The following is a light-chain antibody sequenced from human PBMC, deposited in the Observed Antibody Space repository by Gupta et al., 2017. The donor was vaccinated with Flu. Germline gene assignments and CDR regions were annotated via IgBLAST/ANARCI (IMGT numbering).Light chain of an antibody. J-gene: IGLJ3*02. CDR2: ETS. V-gene: IGLV7-46*01. Sequence: QAVVTQEPSLTVSPGGTVSLTGGPSTGAVTSGHDPYWFQQTPGTAPRILMYETSNKHSWKPARFSGSLLGATAALSLSGAQAEDEAEYYCSTFYCSARWVFGGGTKLPVL. CDR3: STFYCSARWV. CDR1: TGAVTSGHD.